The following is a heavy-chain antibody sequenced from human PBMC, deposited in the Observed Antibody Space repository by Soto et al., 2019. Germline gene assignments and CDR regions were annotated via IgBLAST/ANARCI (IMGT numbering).Heavy chain of an antibody. Sequence: SETLSLTCTVSGGSIISSGYYWVLIRQPPGKGLEWIGSIYYSGSTYYNPSLKSRVTISVDTSKNQFSLKLSSGTAADTARYYCGGPLDDYADLDLFDIWGQG. D-gene: IGHD4-17*01. V-gene: IGHV4-39*01. J-gene: IGHJ3*02. CDR3: GGPLDDYADLDLFDI. CDR2: IYYSGST. CDR1: GGSIISSGYY.